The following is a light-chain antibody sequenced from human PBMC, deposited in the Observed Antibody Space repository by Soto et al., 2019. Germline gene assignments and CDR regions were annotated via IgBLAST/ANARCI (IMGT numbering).Light chain of an antibody. CDR2: GAS. CDR1: QSVSSN. J-gene: IGKJ1*01. CDR3: QQYNNWPGT. Sequence: EIVMTQSPATLYVSPGERATLSCRASQSVSSNLAWYQQKPGQAPRLLIYGASTRATGIPARFSGSGSGTEFTLTISSLQSEDFAFYYCQQYNNWPGTFGQGTQVEIK. V-gene: IGKV3-15*01.